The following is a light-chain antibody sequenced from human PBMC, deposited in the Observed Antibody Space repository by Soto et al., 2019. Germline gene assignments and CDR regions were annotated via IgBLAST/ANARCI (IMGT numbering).Light chain of an antibody. V-gene: IGKV3-20*01. CDR3: QQYVTSSPRT. CDR1: HTISSSY. Sequence: ETVLTQSPGTLSLSPGERATLSCRASHTISSSYLAWYQQKPGQAPRLLMYGISRRATGIPDRFSGGGSGTDFTLTITRLEPEDFAVYYCQQYVTSSPRTFGQGTKVDIK. J-gene: IGKJ1*01. CDR2: GIS.